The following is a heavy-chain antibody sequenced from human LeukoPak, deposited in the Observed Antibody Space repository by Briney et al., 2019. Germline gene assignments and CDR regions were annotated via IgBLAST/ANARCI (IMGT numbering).Heavy chain of an antibody. CDR3: AKEDPSTYYYDSSGYSRNYYYYYGMDV. CDR2: ISGSGGST. D-gene: IGHD3-22*01. CDR1: GFTFNSYG. Sequence: QPGGSLRLSCAASGFTFNSYGMHWVRQAPGKGLEWVSAISGSGGSTYYADSVKGRFTISRDNSKNTLYLQMNSLRAEDTAVYYCAKEDPSTYYYDSSGYSRNYYYYYGMDVWGQGTTVTVSS. J-gene: IGHJ6*02. V-gene: IGHV3-23*01.